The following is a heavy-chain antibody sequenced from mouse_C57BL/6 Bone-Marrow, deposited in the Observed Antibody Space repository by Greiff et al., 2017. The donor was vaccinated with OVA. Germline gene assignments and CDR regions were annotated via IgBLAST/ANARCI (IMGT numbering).Heavy chain of an antibody. CDR1: GFTFSDYY. CDR3: ARLPTIVTKTGYYYAMDY. CDR2: ISNGGGST. D-gene: IGHD2-5*01. J-gene: IGHJ4*01. V-gene: IGHV5-12*01. Sequence: EVHLVESGGGLVQPGGSLKLSCAASGFTFSDYYMYWVRQTPEKRLEWVAYISNGGGSTYYPDTVKGRFTISRDNAKNTLYLQMSRLKSEDTAMYYCARLPTIVTKTGYYYAMDYWGQGTSVTVSS.